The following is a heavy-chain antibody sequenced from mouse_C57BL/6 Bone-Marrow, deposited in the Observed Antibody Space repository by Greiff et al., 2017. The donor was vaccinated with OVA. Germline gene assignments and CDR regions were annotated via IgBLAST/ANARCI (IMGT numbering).Heavy chain of an antibody. CDR3: ARRLRRLYWYFDV. V-gene: IGHV5-12*01. J-gene: IGHJ1*03. CDR1: GFTFSDYY. D-gene: IGHD2-4*01. CDR2: ISNGGGST. Sequence: EVQVVESGGGLVQPGGSLKLSCAASGFTFSDYYMYWVRQTPEKRLEWVAYISNGGGSTYYPDTVKGRFTISRDNAKNTLYLQMSRLKSEDTAMYYCARRLRRLYWYFDVWGTGTTVTVSS.